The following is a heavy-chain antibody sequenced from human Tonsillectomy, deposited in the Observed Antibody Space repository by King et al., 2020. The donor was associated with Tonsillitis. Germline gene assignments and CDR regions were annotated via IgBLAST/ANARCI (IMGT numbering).Heavy chain of an antibody. CDR2: ISGSGGRT. Sequence: VQLVQSGGGLVQPRGSLRLSCAASGFTFTSYAMSWVRQAPGKGLEWVSTISGSGGRTYYADSVKGRFTIARDKSKNTLYLQMKSLRAEDTAVYYCAKSGLADFWSGYSYYFDYWGQGTLVTVSS. D-gene: IGHD3-3*01. CDR1: GFTFTSYA. V-gene: IGHV3-23*04. J-gene: IGHJ4*02. CDR3: AKSGLADFWSGYSYYFDY.